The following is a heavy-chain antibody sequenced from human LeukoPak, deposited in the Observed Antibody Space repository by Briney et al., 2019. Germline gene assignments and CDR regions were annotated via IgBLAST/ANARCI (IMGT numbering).Heavy chain of an antibody. V-gene: IGHV3-30*02. CDR2: IRSDGSDE. CDR3: AKDLGLEVGVSPFDY. D-gene: IGHD1-26*01. CDR1: GFTFRSYG. Sequence: PGGSLRLSCAASGFTFRSYGMHWVRQAPDKGLEWVAFIRSDGSDEHYADSVKGRFTISRDNSHNTLYLQMNSLQSEDTAVYYCAKDLGLEVGVSPFDYWGQGALVTISS. J-gene: IGHJ4*02.